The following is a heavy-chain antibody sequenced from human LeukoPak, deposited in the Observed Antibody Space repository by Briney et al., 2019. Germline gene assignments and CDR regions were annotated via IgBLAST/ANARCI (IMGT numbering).Heavy chain of an antibody. D-gene: IGHD3-9*01. J-gene: IGHJ4*02. CDR2: IYYTGGT. Sequence: SETLSLTCTVSGGSISGDYWSWIRQPPGKGLEWVAYIYYTGGTNYNPSLKSRVTISGDTSKNQVFLRMTSVTAADTALYYCARGILFDYYFDSWGQGTLVTVSS. CDR1: GGSISGDY. CDR3: ARGILFDYYFDS. V-gene: IGHV4-59*12.